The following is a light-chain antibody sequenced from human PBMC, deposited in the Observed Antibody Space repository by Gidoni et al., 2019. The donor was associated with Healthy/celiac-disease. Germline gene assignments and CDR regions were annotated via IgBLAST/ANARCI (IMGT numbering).Light chain of an antibody. Sequence: MVVAQGGGSVAESLGERATINCKSSQSVLYSSNNKNYLAWYQQKPVQPPKLLIYWASTRESGVPDRFSGTGSGTDFTLTIGILPAADVAVYYCQQYHSPLLTFGGGTKVEIK. CDR1: QSVLYSSNNKNY. V-gene: IGKV4-1*01. CDR2: WAS. J-gene: IGKJ4*01. CDR3: QQYHSPLLT.